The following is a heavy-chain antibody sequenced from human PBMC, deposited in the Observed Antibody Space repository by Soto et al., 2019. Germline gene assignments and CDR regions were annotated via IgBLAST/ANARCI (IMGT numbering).Heavy chain of an antibody. J-gene: IGHJ5*02. CDR3: ARVLWFGELLENWFDP. Sequence: SETLSLTCAVYGGSFSGYYWSWIRQPPGKGLEWIGEINHSGSTNYNPSLKSRVTISVDTSKNQFSLKLSSVTAADTAVYYCARVLWFGELLENWFDPWGQGTLVTVSS. D-gene: IGHD3-10*01. CDR2: INHSGST. V-gene: IGHV4-34*01. CDR1: GGSFSGYY.